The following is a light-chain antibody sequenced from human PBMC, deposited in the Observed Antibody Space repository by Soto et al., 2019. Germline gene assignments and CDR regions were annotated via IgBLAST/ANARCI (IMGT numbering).Light chain of an antibody. CDR3: QQRSNWPS. Sequence: IVLTQSPATLALSPGERATLSCRARQSVSSYFAWYQHKPGQAPRLLIYDASNKATGIPARFSGSGSGTDFTLTISSLEPEDFALYYCQQRSNWPSFGQGTRLEIK. CDR2: DAS. J-gene: IGKJ5*01. V-gene: IGKV3-11*01. CDR1: QSVSSY.